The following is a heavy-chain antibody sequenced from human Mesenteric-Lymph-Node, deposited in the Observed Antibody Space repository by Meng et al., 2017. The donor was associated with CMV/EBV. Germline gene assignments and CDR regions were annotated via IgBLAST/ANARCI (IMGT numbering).Heavy chain of an antibody. Sequence: GESLKISCAASGFTFSSYSMNWVRQAPGKGLEWVSSISSSSSYIYYADSVKGRFTISRDNAKNSLYLQMNSLRAEDTAVYYCARDRLLEWLLSSYYYGMDVWGQGTTVTVSS. CDR2: ISSSSSYI. D-gene: IGHD3-3*01. V-gene: IGHV3-21*01. CDR3: ARDRLLEWLLSSYYYGMDV. CDR1: GFTFSSYS. J-gene: IGHJ6*02.